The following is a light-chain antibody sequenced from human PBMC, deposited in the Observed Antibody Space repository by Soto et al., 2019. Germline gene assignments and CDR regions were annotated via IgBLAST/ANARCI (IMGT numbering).Light chain of an antibody. Sequence: DIVMTQSPLSLPVTPGEPASISCRSSPILLHSNGYNHLDWYLQKPGQSPQLLIYLGSNRASGVPDRFSGSGSGTDFTLKISRVEAYDVGEYYFRQALRPPYTFGQGTKLEIK. CDR3: RQALRPPYT. J-gene: IGKJ2*01. CDR2: LGS. V-gene: IGKV2-28*01. CDR1: PILLHSNGYNH.